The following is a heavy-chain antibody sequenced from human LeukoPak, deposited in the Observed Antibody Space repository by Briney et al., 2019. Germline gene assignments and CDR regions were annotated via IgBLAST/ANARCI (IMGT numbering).Heavy chain of an antibody. D-gene: IGHD3-9*01. J-gene: IGHJ4*02. CDR1: GFTFSSYA. CDR3: ARVDILTGYPYFDY. Sequence: PGGSLRLSCAASGFTFSSYAMSWVRQAPGKGLEWVSAISGSGGSTYYADSVKGRFTISRDNSKNTLYLQMNSLRAEDTAVYYCARVDILTGYPYFDYWGQGTLVTVSS. V-gene: IGHV3-23*01. CDR2: ISGSGGST.